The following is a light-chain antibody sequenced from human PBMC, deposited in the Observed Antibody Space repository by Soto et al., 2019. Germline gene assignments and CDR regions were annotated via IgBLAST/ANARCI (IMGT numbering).Light chain of an antibody. V-gene: IGLV2-11*01. J-gene: IGLJ1*01. Sequence: QSALTQPRSVSGSPGQSVTISCTGTNSDVGGYNFVSWYQQRPGKAPKLMIYDVTKRPSGVPDRFSGSKSDNTASLTISGLLSEDEADYYCCSYAGTYTLGVFGTGTKVTVL. CDR3: CSYAGTYTLGV. CDR1: NSDVGGYNF. CDR2: DVT.